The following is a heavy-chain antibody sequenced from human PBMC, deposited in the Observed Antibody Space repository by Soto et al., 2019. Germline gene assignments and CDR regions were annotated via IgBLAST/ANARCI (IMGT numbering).Heavy chain of an antibody. CDR3: AKRALGYSSSWHTTHFDY. CDR2: ISSSSSYT. D-gene: IGHD6-13*01. CDR1: GFTFSDYY. V-gene: IGHV3-11*06. J-gene: IGHJ4*02. Sequence: GGSLRLSCAASGFTFSDYYMSWIRQAPGKGLEWVSYISSSSSYTNYADSVKGRFTISRDNAKNSLYLQMNSLRAEDTAVYYCAKRALGYSSSWHTTHFDYWGQGTLVTVSS.